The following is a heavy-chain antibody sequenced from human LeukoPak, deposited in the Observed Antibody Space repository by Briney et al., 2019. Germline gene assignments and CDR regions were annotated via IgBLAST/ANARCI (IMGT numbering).Heavy chain of an antibody. D-gene: IGHD7-27*01. Sequence: PGGSLRLSCAVSGFSIGSSWMSWVRQTPGKELEWVADMNEDGSGTYYVDSVKGRFTVSRDNAQNLVYLQMNSLRVEDTGVYYCARDPAWGAIDYWGQGTLVTVSS. CDR2: MNEDGSGT. V-gene: IGHV3-7*01. CDR1: GFSIGSSW. J-gene: IGHJ4*02. CDR3: ARDPAWGAIDY.